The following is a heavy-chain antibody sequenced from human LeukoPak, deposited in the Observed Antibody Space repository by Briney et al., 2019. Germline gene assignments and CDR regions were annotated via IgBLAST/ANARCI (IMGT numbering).Heavy chain of an antibody. Sequence: GGSLRLPCAASGFTVSSNYMSWVRQAPGKGLEWVSVIYSGGSTYYADSVKGRFTISRDNSKNTVYLQMNSLRAEDTAVYYCARASAAAGTNGYFQHWGQGTLVTVSS. J-gene: IGHJ1*01. CDR2: IYSGGST. CDR1: GFTVSSNY. D-gene: IGHD6-13*01. CDR3: ARASAAAGTNGYFQH. V-gene: IGHV3-66*01.